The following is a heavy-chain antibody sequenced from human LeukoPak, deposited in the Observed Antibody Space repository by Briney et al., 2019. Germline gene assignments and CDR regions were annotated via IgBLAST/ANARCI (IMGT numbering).Heavy chain of an antibody. J-gene: IGHJ4*02. CDR3: AREGSAADDFDC. CDR1: GFTFSTYS. V-gene: IGHV3-48*04. Sequence: GGSLRLSCAASGFTFSTYSMNWVRQAPGKGLEWVSYISTSSGTMYYADSVKGRFTISRDNAQNSLYLQMNSLTAEDTAVYYCAREGSAADDFDCWGQGTLVTVSS. CDR2: ISTSSGTM. D-gene: IGHD2-2*01.